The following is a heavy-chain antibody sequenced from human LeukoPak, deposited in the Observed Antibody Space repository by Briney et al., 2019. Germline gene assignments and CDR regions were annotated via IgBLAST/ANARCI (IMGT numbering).Heavy chain of an antibody. Sequence: PSETLSLTCTVSGGSISSYYWSWIRQPPGKGLEWIGYIYYSGSTNYNPSLKSRVTISVDTSKNQFSLKLSSVTAADTAVYYCARDLGITMVRGKAGGWFDPWGQGTLVTVSS. V-gene: IGHV4-59*01. CDR1: GGSISSYY. D-gene: IGHD3-10*01. CDR3: ARDLGITMVRGKAGGWFDP. J-gene: IGHJ5*02. CDR2: IYYSGST.